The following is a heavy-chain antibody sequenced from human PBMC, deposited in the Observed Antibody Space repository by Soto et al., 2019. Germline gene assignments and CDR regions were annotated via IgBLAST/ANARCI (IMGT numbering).Heavy chain of an antibody. CDR3: ARATYHYDSTTYFRVYFDS. CDR1: GFTFANYA. J-gene: IGHJ4*02. V-gene: IGHV3-23*01. CDR2: TSGSGGNP. D-gene: IGHD3-22*01. Sequence: EVQLLESGGGLVQPGGSLRLSCAASGFTFANYAMSWVRQAPGKGLEWGAATSGSGGNPYYADSVKGRFTISRDNSKNTLYLQMNSLRAEDTAVFYCARATYHYDSTTYFRVYFDSWGQGALVTVSS.